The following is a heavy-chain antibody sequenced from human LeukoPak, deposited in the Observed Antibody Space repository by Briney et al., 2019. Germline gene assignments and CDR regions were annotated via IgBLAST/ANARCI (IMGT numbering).Heavy chain of an antibody. CDR1: GASITDDDFY. D-gene: IGHD3-9*01. CDR3: AREGNQISTGYPRNFDH. Sequence: SETLSLTCSISGASITDDDFYWSWIRQSPGKGLEWIGYISDTEYTFYNPSVRSRVTISLDTSKNQSSLELTSVTPADTALYYCAREGNQISTGYPRNFDHWGQGILVTVSS. V-gene: IGHV4-61*08. J-gene: IGHJ4*02. CDR2: ISDTEYT.